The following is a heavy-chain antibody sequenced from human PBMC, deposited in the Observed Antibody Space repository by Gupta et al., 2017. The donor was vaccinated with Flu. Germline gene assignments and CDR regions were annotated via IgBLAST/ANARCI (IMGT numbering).Heavy chain of an antibody. V-gene: IGHV1-2*02. D-gene: IGHD1-20*01. CDR2: INPKNGDT. Sequence: VRQAPGRGLEWVGWINPKNGDTNYAQNFQGRVTMTRDTSIKTAYMELSSLRSDDTAVYYCARDIIGPGWLDPWGQGTLVTVSS. J-gene: IGHJ5*02. CDR3: ARDIIGPGWLDP.